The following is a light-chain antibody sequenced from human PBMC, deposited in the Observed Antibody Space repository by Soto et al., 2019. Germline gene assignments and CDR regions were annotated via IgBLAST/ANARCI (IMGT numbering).Light chain of an antibody. J-gene: IGKJ3*01. CDR3: QKYSSVPF. CDR2: AAS. V-gene: IGKV1-27*01. Sequence: DIQMTQSPTSLSASVGDRVTITCRASQDIRNFVAWYQQKPGKAPKLLIYAASTLQSGVPSRFSGSGSGTDFTLPINSLQPEYVGTYSCQKYSSVPFFGPGTKVEIK. CDR1: QDIRNF.